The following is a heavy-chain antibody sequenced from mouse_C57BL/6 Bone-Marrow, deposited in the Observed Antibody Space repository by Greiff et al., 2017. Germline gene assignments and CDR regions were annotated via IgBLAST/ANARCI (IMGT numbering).Heavy chain of an antibody. J-gene: IGHJ3*01. D-gene: IGHD1-1*01. Sequence: QVQLQQSGAELARPGASVKMSCKASGYTFTSYTMHWVKQRPGQGLEWIGYINPSSGYTTYNQKFKDKATLTADKSSSTAYMQLSSLTSEDSAVYYWAGRDYYGSSPFAYWGQGTLVTVSA. CDR3: AGRDYYGSSPFAY. CDR2: INPSSGYT. V-gene: IGHV1-4*01. CDR1: GYTFTSYT.